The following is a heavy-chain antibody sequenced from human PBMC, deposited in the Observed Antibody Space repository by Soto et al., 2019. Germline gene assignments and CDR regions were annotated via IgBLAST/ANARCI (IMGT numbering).Heavy chain of an antibody. CDR2: FDPEDGET. J-gene: IGHJ4*02. Sequence: ASVKVSCKVSGYTLTELSMHWVRQAPGKGLEWMGGFDPEDGETIYAQKFQGRVTMTEDTSTDTAYMELSSLRSEDTAVYYCATDRRYYDSSGYLIDYWGQGTLVTVSS. CDR3: ATDRRYYDSSGYLIDY. V-gene: IGHV1-24*01. D-gene: IGHD3-22*01. CDR1: GYTLTELS.